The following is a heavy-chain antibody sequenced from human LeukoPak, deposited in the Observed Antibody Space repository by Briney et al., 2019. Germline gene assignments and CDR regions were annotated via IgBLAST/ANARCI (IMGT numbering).Heavy chain of an antibody. Sequence: GGSLRLSCAASGFTVSSNYMSWVRQAPGKGLEWVSVIYSGGSTYYADSVKGRFTISRDNSKSTLYLQMNSLRAEDTAVYYCAREVTGSSWQGFDPWGQGTLVTVSS. D-gene: IGHD6-13*01. CDR3: AREVTGSSWQGFDP. V-gene: IGHV3-66*01. CDR1: GFTVSSNY. J-gene: IGHJ5*02. CDR2: IYSGGST.